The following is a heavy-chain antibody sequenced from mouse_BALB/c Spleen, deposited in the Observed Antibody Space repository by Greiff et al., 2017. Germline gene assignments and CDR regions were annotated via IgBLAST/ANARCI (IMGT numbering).Heavy chain of an antibody. J-gene: IGHJ3*01. V-gene: IGHV1S81*02. D-gene: IGHD2-2*01. CDR3: ARDGYEFDY. CDR1: GYTFTSYW. CDR2: INPSNGRT. Sequence: VQLQQPGAELVKPGASVKLSCKASGYTFTSYWMHWVKQRPGQGLEWIGEINPSNGRTNYNEKFKSKATLTVDKSSSTAYMQLSSLTSEDSAVYYSARDGYEFDYWGQGTLVTVSA.